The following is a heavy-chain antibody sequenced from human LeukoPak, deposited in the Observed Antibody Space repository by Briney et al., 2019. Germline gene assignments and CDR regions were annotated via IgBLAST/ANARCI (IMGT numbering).Heavy chain of an antibody. Sequence: SETLSLTCTVSGGSISSSSYYWSWIRQAPGKGLEWIGYIYTSGSTNYNPSLKSRVTISVDTSKNQFSLKLSSVTAADTAVYYCARHRYYYDSSGYSNWFDPWGQGTLVTVSS. J-gene: IGHJ5*02. CDR3: ARHRYYYDSSGYSNWFDP. CDR1: GGSISSSSYY. V-gene: IGHV4-61*05. CDR2: IYTSGST. D-gene: IGHD3-22*01.